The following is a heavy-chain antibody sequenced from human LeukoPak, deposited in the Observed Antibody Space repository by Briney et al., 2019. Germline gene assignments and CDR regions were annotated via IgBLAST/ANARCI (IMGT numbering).Heavy chain of an antibody. Sequence: PGGSLRLSCAASGFTFSSYAMSWVRQAPGKGLEWVSAISGSGGSTYYADSVKGRFTISRDNSKNTLYLQMNSLRAEDTAVYYCAKGPPSMAYQEWGDAFDIWGKGKMATASS. V-gene: IGHV3-23*01. CDR3: AKGPPSMAYQEWGDAFDI. CDR2: ISGSGGST. D-gene: IGHD1-26*01. CDR1: GFTFSSYA. J-gene: IGHJ3*02.